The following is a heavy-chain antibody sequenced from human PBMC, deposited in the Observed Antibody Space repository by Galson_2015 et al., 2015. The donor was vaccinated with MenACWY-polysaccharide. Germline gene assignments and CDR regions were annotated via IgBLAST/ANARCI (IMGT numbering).Heavy chain of an antibody. CDR1: GSRFSNSG. CDR3: AREGSRIVFHAFDI. V-gene: IGHV3-33*01. Sequence: SLRLSCAGSGSRFSNSGIHWVRQAPGKGLEWVAVIQYDGSIKEYADSVKGRFTISRDNSKNTVFLEMNTLGAEDTAVYYCAREGSRIVFHAFDIWGQGTMVNVSS. D-gene: IGHD2-15*01. J-gene: IGHJ3*02. CDR2: IQYDGSIK.